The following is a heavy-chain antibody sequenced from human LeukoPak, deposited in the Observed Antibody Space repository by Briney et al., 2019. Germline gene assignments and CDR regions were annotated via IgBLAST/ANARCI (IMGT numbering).Heavy chain of an antibody. CDR2: INHSGST. D-gene: IGHD2-15*01. J-gene: IGHJ4*02. CDR1: GGSFSGYY. Sequence: SETLSLTCAVYGGSFSGYYWSWIRQPPGKGLEWIGEINHSGSTNYNPSLKSRVTISVDTSKNQFSLKLSSVTAADTAVYYCARGWRGSGLFDYWGQGTLVTVSS. CDR3: ARGWRGSGLFDY. V-gene: IGHV4-34*01.